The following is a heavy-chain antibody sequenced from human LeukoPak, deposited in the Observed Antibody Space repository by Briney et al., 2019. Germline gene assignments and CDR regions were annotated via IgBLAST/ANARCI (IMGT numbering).Heavy chain of an antibody. CDR2: IYYSGST. CDR1: GVSISSSSYY. Sequence: NSSETLSLTGTVSGVSISSSSYYWGWIRQPPGKGLEWIGSIYYSGSTYYNPSLKSRVTISVDTSKNQFSLKLSSVTAADTAVYYCARHGSSWYPFDYWGQGTLVTVSS. J-gene: IGHJ4*02. D-gene: IGHD6-13*01. V-gene: IGHV4-39*01. CDR3: ARHGSSWYPFDY.